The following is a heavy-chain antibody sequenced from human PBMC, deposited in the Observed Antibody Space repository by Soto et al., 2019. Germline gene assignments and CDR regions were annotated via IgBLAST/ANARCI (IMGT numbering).Heavy chain of an antibody. J-gene: IGHJ5*02. CDR3: ARLRIATNNYKWFDP. V-gene: IGHV4-31*03. CDR1: GAALNSGNYC. D-gene: IGHD2-21*01. CDR2: IYVTGAV. Sequence: SETLSLTCIVSGAALNSGNYCWIWIRHVPGKGLERIGHIYVTGAVDYNPSLRDRITISQDTSERQFSLNLRLVTAADTAVYYCARLRIATNNYKWFDPWGPCTLVTVSS.